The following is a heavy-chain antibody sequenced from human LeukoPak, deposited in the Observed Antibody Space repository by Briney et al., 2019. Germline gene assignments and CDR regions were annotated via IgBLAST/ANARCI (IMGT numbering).Heavy chain of an antibody. CDR2: IYPGDSDT. CDR3: ARHGMKSLESWFDP. Sequence: GESLKISCEGSGYSFSSYWIGWVRQMPGKGLEWMGIIYPGDSDTRYTPSFQGQVTISADKSTSTAYLQWRSLKASDTATYYCARHGMKSLESWFDPWGQGTLVTVSS. CDR1: GYSFSSYW. J-gene: IGHJ5*02. D-gene: IGHD1-26*01. V-gene: IGHV5-51*01.